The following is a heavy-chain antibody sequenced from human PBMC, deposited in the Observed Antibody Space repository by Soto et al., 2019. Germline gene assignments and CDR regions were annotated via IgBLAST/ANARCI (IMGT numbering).Heavy chain of an antibody. CDR1: GFTFSSYW. CDR3: ARDGLHFGDSSPLDY. V-gene: IGHV3-74*01. Sequence: GGSLRLSCAASGFTFSSYWMHWVRQAPGKGLVWVSRINSDGSSTSYADSVKGRFTISRDNAKNTLYLQMNSLRAEDTAVYYCARDGLHFGDSSPLDYWGQGTLVTVSS. D-gene: IGHD4-17*01. J-gene: IGHJ4*02. CDR2: INSDGSST.